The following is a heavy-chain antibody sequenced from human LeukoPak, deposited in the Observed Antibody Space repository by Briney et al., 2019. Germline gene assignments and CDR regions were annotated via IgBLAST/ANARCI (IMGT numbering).Heavy chain of an antibody. CDR2: INPNSGGT. CDR1: GYTFTGYY. CDR3: ARVRSNWNPDFDY. D-gene: IGHD1-20*01. J-gene: IGHJ4*02. Sequence: ASVKVSCTASGYTFTGYYMHWVRQAPGQGLEWMGWINPNSGGTNYAQKFQGRVTMTRDTSISTAYMELSRLRSEDTAVYYCARVRSNWNPDFDYWGQGTLVTVSS. V-gene: IGHV1-2*02.